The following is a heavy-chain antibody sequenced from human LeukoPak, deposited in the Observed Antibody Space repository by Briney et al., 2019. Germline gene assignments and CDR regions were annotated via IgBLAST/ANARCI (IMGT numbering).Heavy chain of an antibody. Sequence: ASVKVSCKASGYTFTSYGISWVRQAPGQGLEWMGWISAYNGNTNYAQKLQGRVTMTTDTSTSTAYMELRSLRSDDTAVYYCARVKVRTRMGQSWFDPWGQGTLVTVSS. V-gene: IGHV1-18*01. CDR2: ISAYNGNT. D-gene: IGHD1-1*01. CDR3: ARVKVRTRMGQSWFDP. J-gene: IGHJ5*02. CDR1: GYTFTSYG.